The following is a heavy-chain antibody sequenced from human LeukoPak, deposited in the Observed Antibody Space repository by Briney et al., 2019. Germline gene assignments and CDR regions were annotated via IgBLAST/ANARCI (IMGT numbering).Heavy chain of an antibody. V-gene: IGHV3-23*01. D-gene: IGHD3-16*01. CDR2: ISGGGGST. CDR3: ANPAASASGGY. CDR1: GFTFSSYA. Sequence: GGSLRLSCAASGFTFSSYAMSWVRQAPGKGLEWVSGISGGGGSTYYADSVKGRFTISRDNSKKTLFMQMNSLRAEDTAVYYCANPAASASGGYWGQGTLVTVSS. J-gene: IGHJ4*02.